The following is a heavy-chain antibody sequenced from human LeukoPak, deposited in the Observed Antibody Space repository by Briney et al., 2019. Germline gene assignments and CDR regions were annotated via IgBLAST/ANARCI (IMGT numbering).Heavy chain of an antibody. CDR1: GFTFDDYG. CDR2: INWNGGST. Sequence: GGSLRLSCAASGFTFDDYGMTWVRQAPGKGLEWVSNINWNGGSTTYADSVKGRFTISRDSAKSSLYLQMNSLRAEDTALYYCARGPEVTVRDWYFQHWGQGTLVTVSS. J-gene: IGHJ1*01. D-gene: IGHD4-17*01. CDR3: ARGPEVTVRDWYFQH. V-gene: IGHV3-20*04.